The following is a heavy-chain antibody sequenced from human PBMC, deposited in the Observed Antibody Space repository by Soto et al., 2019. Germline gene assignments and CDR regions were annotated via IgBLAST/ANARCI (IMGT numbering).Heavy chain of an antibody. D-gene: IGHD3-22*01. V-gene: IGHV4-61*01. CDR3: ARGFRSYYDSSGYYFSY. CDR1: GGSVGSGSYY. J-gene: IGHJ4*02. CDR2: IYYSGST. Sequence: PXETLSLTFTVSGGSVGSGSYYWSWIRQPPGKGLEWIGYIYYSGSTNYNPSLKSRVTISVDTSKNQFSLKLSSVTAADTVVYYCARGFRSYYDSSGYYFSYWGQGTLVTVSS.